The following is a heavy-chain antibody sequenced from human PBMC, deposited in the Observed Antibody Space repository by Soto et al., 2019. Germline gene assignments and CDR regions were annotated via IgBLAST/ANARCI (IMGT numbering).Heavy chain of an antibody. Sequence: HPGGSLRLSCAASGFTFSTYGMHWVRQAPGKGLEWVAIISYDGSNKYYADSVKGRFTISRDNSKNTLYLQMNSLRAEDTAVYYCAKDGAQRIASGSHEYYFDYWGQGTLVTVSS. V-gene: IGHV3-30*18. CDR3: AKDGAQRIASGSHEYYFDY. D-gene: IGHD6-13*01. J-gene: IGHJ4*02. CDR1: GFTFSTYG. CDR2: ISYDGSNK.